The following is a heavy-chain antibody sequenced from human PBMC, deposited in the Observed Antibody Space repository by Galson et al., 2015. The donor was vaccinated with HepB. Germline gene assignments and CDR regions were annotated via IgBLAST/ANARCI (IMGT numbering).Heavy chain of an antibody. V-gene: IGHV5-51*01. CDR2: IYPGDSDT. CDR1: GYSFTSYW. Sequence: QSGAEVKKPGESLKISCKGSGYSFTSYWIGWVRQMPGKGLEWMGIIYPGDSDTRYSPSFQGQVTISADKSISTAYLQWSSLKASDTAMYYCARLGDTAMATDYYYGMDVWGQGTTVTVSS. J-gene: IGHJ6*02. D-gene: IGHD5-18*01. CDR3: ARLGDTAMATDYYYGMDV.